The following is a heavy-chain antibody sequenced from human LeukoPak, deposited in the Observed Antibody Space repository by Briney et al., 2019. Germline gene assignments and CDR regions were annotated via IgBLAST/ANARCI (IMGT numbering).Heavy chain of an antibody. V-gene: IGHV1-69*05. J-gene: IGHJ6*03. D-gene: IGHD3-10*01. Sequence: GASVKVSCKASGGTFSSYAISWVRQAPGQGLEWMGGIIPIFGTANYAQKFQGRVTITTDESTSTAYMELSSLRSEDTAVYYCGYYYGSESQYDYYYYYMDVWGKGTTVTVSS. CDR2: IIPIFGTA. CDR1: GGTFSSYA. CDR3: GYYYGSESQYDYYYYYMDV.